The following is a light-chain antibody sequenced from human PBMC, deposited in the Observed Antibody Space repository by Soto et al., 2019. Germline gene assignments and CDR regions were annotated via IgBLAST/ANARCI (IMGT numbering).Light chain of an antibody. V-gene: IGKV2-40*01. J-gene: IGKJ4*01. Sequence: DIVMPQTPLSLPVTPGEPASISCGSSQSLLDSDDGNTYLDWYLQKPGQSPQLLIYTVSYRASGVPDRFSGSGSGTDFTLKISRVEAEDVGVYYCMQRIEFQLTFGGGTKVEIK. CDR3: MQRIEFQLT. CDR2: TVS. CDR1: QSLLDSDDGNTY.